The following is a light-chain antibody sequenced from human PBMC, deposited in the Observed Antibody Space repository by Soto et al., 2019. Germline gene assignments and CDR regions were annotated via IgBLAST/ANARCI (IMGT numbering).Light chain of an antibody. Sequence: SVLTQPASVSGSPGQSITISCTGTSIGIRDYNYVSWYQQLPGNAPKLIMYEVSKRPSGISNRFSGSRSGNTASLTISGHQAEDEADYYSSSKSADFFGTGTKVTVL. CDR3: SSKSADF. CDR1: SIGIRDYNY. CDR2: EVS. J-gene: IGLJ1*01. V-gene: IGLV2-14*01.